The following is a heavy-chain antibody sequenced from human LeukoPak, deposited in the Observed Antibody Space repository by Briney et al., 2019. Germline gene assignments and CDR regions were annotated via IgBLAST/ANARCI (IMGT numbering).Heavy chain of an antibody. V-gene: IGHV3-23*01. Sequence: GGSLRLSCTASEITFNSYAMTWVRQAPGKGLQWVSGINDRGTHTYYADSMRGRVTISRDNSKNTLYLQMNSLRAEDTAVYYCARIPSTGEQLVHYWGQGTLVTVSS. CDR1: EITFNSYA. CDR2: INDRGTHT. D-gene: IGHD6-13*01. CDR3: ARIPSTGEQLVHY. J-gene: IGHJ4*02.